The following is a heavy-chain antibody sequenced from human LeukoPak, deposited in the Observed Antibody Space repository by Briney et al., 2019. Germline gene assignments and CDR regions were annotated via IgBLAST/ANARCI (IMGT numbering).Heavy chain of an antibody. J-gene: IGHJ4*02. CDR1: GFTFSSYS. CDR2: ISSSSSNI. Sequence: GGSLRLSCAASGFTFSSYSMNWVRQAPGKGLEWVSSISSSSSNIYYAYSVKRRITMSSDNANNSLYLQMNRLRAEDTAVYYCARRGSSSSADYWGQGTRVTVSA. V-gene: IGHV3-21*01. D-gene: IGHD6-6*01. CDR3: ARRGSSSSADY.